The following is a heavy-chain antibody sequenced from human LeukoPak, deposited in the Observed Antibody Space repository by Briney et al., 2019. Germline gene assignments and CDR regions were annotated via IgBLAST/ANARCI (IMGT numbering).Heavy chain of an antibody. CDR3: ARDRRNYYYGMDV. CDR2: INHSGST. Sequence: SETLSLTCAVYGGSFSGYYWSWIRQPPGKGLEWIGEINHSGSTNYNPSLKSRVTISVDTSKNQFSLKLSSVTAADTAVYYCARDRRNYYYGMDVWGKGTTVTVSS. J-gene: IGHJ6*04. CDR1: GGSFSGYY. V-gene: IGHV4-34*01.